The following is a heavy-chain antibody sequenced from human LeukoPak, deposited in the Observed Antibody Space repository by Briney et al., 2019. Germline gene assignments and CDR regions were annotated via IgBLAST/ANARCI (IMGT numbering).Heavy chain of an antibody. CDR1: GFTLSSYG. Sequence: GGSLRLSCAASGFTLSSYGMQWVRQAPGKGLEWVAFIRYDGSNKYYADSVKGRFTISRDNSKNTLYLQMNSLRAEDTAVYYCAKDKRGFVTGTTGYFDYWGQGTLVTVSS. D-gene: IGHD1-7*01. V-gene: IGHV3-30*02. CDR2: IRYDGSNK. CDR3: AKDKRGFVTGTTGYFDY. J-gene: IGHJ4*02.